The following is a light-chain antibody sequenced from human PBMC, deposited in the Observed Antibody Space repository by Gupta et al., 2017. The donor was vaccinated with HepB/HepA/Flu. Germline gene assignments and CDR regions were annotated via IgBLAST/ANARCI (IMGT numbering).Light chain of an antibody. Sequence: DIVMTQSPLSLAVTPGEPASISCRSSRTLLHNDGYHFLNWYLQKPGQSPHLLIYVASSRASGVPDRFNGSGSGTDFTLHIARVEAEDVGVYFCSQTLDSPYTFGQGTKLKI. CDR3: SQTLDSPYT. CDR1: RTLLHNDGYHF. V-gene: IGKV2-28*01. CDR2: VAS. J-gene: IGKJ2*01.